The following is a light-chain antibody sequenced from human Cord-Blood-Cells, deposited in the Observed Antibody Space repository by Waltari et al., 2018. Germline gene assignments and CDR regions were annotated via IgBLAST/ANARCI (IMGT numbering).Light chain of an antibody. CDR1: SSDVGSYNL. J-gene: IGLJ2*01. CDR3: CSYAGVV. CDR2: EVS. Sequence: QSALTQPASVSGSPGQSITISCTGTSSDVGSYNLVSWYQQHPGKAPKLMIYEVSKRPSGVSNRFSCSMSGNTASLAISGLQAEDEADYYCCSYAGVVFGGGTKLTVL. V-gene: IGLV2-23*02.